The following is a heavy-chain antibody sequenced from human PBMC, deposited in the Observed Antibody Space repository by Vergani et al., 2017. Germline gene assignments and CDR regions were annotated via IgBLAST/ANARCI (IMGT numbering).Heavy chain of an antibody. J-gene: IGHJ4*02. CDR1: GFTFSSYW. Sequence: EVQLVESGGGLVQPGGSLRLSCAASGFTFSSYWMHWVRQAPGKGLVWVSRINSDGSSTSYADSVKGRFTISRDNAKNTLYLQMNSLRAEDTAVYYCARVRYYYHSSGYQPFGYWGQGTLVTVSS. CDR2: INSDGSST. CDR3: ARVRYYYHSSGYQPFGY. D-gene: IGHD3-22*01. V-gene: IGHV3-74*01.